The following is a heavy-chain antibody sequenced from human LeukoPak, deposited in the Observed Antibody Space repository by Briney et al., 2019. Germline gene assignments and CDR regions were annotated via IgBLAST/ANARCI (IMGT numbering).Heavy chain of an antibody. Sequence: GGSLRLSCAASGFTFSSYGMHWVRQAPGKGLEWVAFIRYDGSNKYYADSVKGRFTISRDNSKNTLYLQMNSLRAEDTAVYYCASGVRRVIDLGYFDYWGQGTLVTVSS. V-gene: IGHV3-30*02. J-gene: IGHJ4*02. CDR2: IRYDGSNK. D-gene: IGHD3-10*01. CDR3: ASGVRRVIDLGYFDY. CDR1: GFTFSSYG.